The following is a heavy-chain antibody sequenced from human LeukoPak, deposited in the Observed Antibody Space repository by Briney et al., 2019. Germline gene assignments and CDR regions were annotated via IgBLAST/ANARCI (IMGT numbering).Heavy chain of an antibody. CDR2: IYDNVAT. J-gene: IGHJ4*02. D-gene: IGHD5-24*01. CDR1: GGSISSSIYY. CDR3: ARVRDGYNRNWAY. V-gene: IGHV4-39*02. Sequence: SETLSLTCTVSGGSISSSIYYWGWFRQPPGKGLEWIGSIYDNVATYYNSSLKSRVTISVDTSKNHLSLKLSSVAASDTAVYYCARVRDGYNRNWAYWGQGTLVTVSS.